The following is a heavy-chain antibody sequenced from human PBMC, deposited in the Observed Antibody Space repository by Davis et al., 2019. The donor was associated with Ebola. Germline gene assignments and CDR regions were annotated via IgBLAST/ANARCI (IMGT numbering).Heavy chain of an antibody. CDR2: ISSSGSTI. Sequence: GESLKISCAASGFTFSDYYMSWIRQAPGKGLEWVSYISSSGSTIYYADSVKGRFTISRDNAKNSLYLQMNSLRAEDTAVYYCAGIWHYGSGSFDYWGQGTLVTVSS. J-gene: IGHJ4*02. CDR3: AGIWHYGSGSFDY. D-gene: IGHD3-10*01. V-gene: IGHV3-11*04. CDR1: GFTFSDYY.